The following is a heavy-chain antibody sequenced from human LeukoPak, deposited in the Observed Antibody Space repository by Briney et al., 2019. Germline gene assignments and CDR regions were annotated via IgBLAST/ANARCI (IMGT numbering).Heavy chain of an antibody. Sequence: GASVKVSCKASGGTFSSYAISWVRQAPRQGLEWMGGIIPIFGTANYAQKFQGRVTITADESTSTAYMELSSLRSEDTAVYYCAREYERGIADRWGQGTLVTVSS. J-gene: IGHJ5*02. CDR3: AREYERGIADR. CDR2: IIPIFGTA. V-gene: IGHV1-69*13. CDR1: GGTFSSYA. D-gene: IGHD6-13*01.